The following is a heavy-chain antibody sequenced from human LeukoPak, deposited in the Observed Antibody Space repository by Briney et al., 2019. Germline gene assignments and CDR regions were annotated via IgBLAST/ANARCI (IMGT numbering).Heavy chain of an antibody. J-gene: IGHJ5*02. CDR1: GGSISSGSYY. Sequence: PSETLSLTCTVSGGSISSGSYYWSWIRQPAGKGLEWIGRIYTSGSTNYNPSLKSQVTISVDTSKNQFSLKLSSVTAADTAVYYCARRGGITTVVTPDWFDPWGQGTLVTVSS. D-gene: IGHD4-23*01. CDR2: IYTSGST. V-gene: IGHV4-61*02. CDR3: ARRGGITTVVTPDWFDP.